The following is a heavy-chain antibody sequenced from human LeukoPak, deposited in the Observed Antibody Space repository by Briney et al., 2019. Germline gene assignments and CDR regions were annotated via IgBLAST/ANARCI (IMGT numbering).Heavy chain of an antibody. V-gene: IGHV4-39*01. Sequence: SSGTLSLTCTVSGGSISSSSYYWGWIRQPPGKGLEWIGSIYYSGSTYYNPSLKSRVTISVDTSKNQFSLKLNSVTAADTAVYYCARHKDWRMGDYEDYWGQGTLVTVSS. CDR2: IYYSGST. CDR3: ARHKDWRMGDYEDY. D-gene: IGHD4-17*01. CDR1: GGSISSSSYY. J-gene: IGHJ4*02.